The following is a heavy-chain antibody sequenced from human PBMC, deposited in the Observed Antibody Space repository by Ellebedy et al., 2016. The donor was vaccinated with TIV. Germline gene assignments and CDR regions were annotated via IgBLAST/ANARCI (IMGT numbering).Heavy chain of an antibody. J-gene: IGHJ4*02. V-gene: IGHV4-38-2*02. Sequence: SETLSLXCTVSGGSISSYYWSWIRQPPGKGLEWIGSIYHSGSTYYNPSLKSRVTISVDTSKNQFSLKLSSVTAADTAVYYCARVGGGGSCFDYWGQGTLVTVSS. CDR2: IYHSGST. CDR3: ARVGGGGSCFDY. CDR1: GGSISSYY. D-gene: IGHD2-15*01.